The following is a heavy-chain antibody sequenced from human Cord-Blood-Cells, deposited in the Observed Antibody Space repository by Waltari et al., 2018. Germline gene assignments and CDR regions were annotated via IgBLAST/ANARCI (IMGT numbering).Heavy chain of an antibody. CDR1: GYTFTGYD. Sequence: QVQLVQSGAEVKKPGASVKVPCKASGYTFTGYDMHWVRTAPGQGLEWMGWINPNSGGTNYAQKFQGRVTMTRDTSISTAYMELSRLRSDDTAVYYCARGVDCSSTSCYNWFDPWGQGTLVTVSS. CDR2: INPNSGGT. V-gene: IGHV1-2*02. J-gene: IGHJ5*02. D-gene: IGHD2-2*01. CDR3: ARGVDCSSTSCYNWFDP.